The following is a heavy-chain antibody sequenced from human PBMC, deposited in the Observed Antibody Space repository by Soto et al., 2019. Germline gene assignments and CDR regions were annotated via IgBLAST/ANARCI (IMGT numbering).Heavy chain of an antibody. V-gene: IGHV3-53*04. Sequence: EVQLVESGGGLVQPGGSLRLSCAASGFTVSSNYMSWVRQAPGKGLEWVSVIYSGGSTYYADSVKGRFTISRHNSTNKLYLQMNSLRAGDTAVYYCARGGVLWFGEWDWGQGTLVTVSS. D-gene: IGHD3-10*01. CDR2: IYSGGST. J-gene: IGHJ4*02. CDR3: ARGGVLWFGEWD. CDR1: GFTVSSNY.